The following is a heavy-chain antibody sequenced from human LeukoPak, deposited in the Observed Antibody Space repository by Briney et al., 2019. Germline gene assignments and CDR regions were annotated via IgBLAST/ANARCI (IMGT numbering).Heavy chain of an antibody. V-gene: IGHV1-2*02. CDR1: GYTLTYYY. J-gene: IGHJ6*04. CDR2: INPKSGGV. CDR3: ARAYSSGFRHYYMDV. Sequence: ASVNVSCKTSGYTLTYYYMHWVRQAPGQGPEWMGWINPKSGGVNYAQKFQGRVTMTRYTSISTVYMDLNRLTFDDTAVYYCARAYSSGFRHYYMDVWGKGTTVTVSS. D-gene: IGHD6-19*01.